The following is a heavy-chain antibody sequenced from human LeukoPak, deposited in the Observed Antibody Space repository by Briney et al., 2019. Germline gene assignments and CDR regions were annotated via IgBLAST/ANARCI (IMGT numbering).Heavy chain of an antibody. CDR2: INWNGGST. V-gene: IGHV3-20*04. Sequence: GGSLRLSCAASGFTFSSYWMSWVRQAPGKGLEWVSGINWNGGSTGYADSVKGRFTISRDNAKNSLYLQMNNLRAEDTALYYCARGTSSTSFYRYWGQGTLVTVSS. CDR1: GFTFSSYW. CDR3: ARGTSSTSFYRY. J-gene: IGHJ4*02. D-gene: IGHD2-2*01.